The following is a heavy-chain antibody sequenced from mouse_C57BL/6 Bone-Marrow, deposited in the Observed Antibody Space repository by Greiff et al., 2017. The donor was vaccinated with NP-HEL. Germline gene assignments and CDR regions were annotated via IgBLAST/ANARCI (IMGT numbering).Heavy chain of an antibody. J-gene: IGHJ2*01. CDR2: IYPGSGST. V-gene: IGHV1-55*01. D-gene: IGHD2-5*01. CDR1: GYTFTRYW. Sequence: QVQLQQPGAELVKPGASVKMSCKASGYTFTRYWITWVKQRPGQGLEWIGDIYPGSGSTNYNEKFKSKATLTVDTSSSTAYMQLSSLTSEDSAVYYCAPYYSNYNYFDYWGQGTTLTVSS. CDR3: APYYSNYNYFDY.